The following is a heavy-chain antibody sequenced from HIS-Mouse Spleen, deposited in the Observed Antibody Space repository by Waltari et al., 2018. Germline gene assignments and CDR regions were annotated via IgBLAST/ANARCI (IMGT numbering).Heavy chain of an antibody. CDR1: GGSLSSSIYY. CDR3: AREIPYSSSWYDWYFDL. Sequence: QLQLQESGPGLVKPSATLSLTCTVSGGSLSSSIYYWGWIRQPPGKGLEWIGSIYYSGSTYYNPSLKSRVTISVDTSKNQFSLKLSSVTAADTAVYYCAREIPYSSSWYDWYFDLWGRGTLVTVSS. D-gene: IGHD6-13*01. CDR2: IYYSGST. V-gene: IGHV4-39*07. J-gene: IGHJ2*01.